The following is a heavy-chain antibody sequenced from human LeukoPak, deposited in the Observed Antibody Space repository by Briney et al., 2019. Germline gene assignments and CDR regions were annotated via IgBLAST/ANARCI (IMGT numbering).Heavy chain of an antibody. D-gene: IGHD5-24*01. Sequence: GGSLRLSCAASGFTVSSNYMSWVRQAPGKGLEWVSLLFSGGTTYYADSVKGRFTISRDNSKNTLYLQMNGLRAEDTAVYYCVRGGDGYNYAFDMWGQGTMVTVSS. J-gene: IGHJ3*02. CDR2: LFSGGTT. CDR3: VRGGDGYNYAFDM. V-gene: IGHV3-53*05. CDR1: GFTVSSNY.